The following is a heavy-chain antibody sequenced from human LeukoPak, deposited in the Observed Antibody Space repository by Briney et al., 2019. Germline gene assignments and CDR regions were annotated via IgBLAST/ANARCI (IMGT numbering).Heavy chain of an antibody. CDR3: VRGTGY. Sequence: PGGSLRLSCSVSGFTFSTYVMHWVRQAPGKGLEYVSAISSNGDNTYYADSVKGRFPISRDNSKNTLYLQMSSLRAADTAAYYCVRGTGYWGQGTLVTVSS. J-gene: IGHJ4*02. CDR1: GFTFSTYV. V-gene: IGHV3-64D*06. CDR2: ISSNGDNT.